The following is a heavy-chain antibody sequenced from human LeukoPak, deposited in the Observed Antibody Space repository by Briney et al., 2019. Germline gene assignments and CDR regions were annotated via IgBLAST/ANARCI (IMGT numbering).Heavy chain of an antibody. V-gene: IGHV3-43*02. J-gene: IGHJ4*02. CDR2: ISGDGGST. Sequence: GGSLRLSCAASGFTFDDYAMHWVRQAPGKGREWVSLISGDGGSTYYADSVKGRFTIYRDNRKNSLYLQMNSVRAEETAVYYCPKDIVGAQLTSSLDYWGQGTLVTVSS. CDR3: PKDIVGAQLTSSLDY. D-gene: IGHD6-6*01. CDR1: GFTFDDYA.